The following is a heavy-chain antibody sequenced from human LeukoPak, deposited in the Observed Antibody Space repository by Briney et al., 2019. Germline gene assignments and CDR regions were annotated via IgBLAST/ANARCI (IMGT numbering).Heavy chain of an antibody. CDR3: ATDRGWRTSGYYLYYFEY. Sequence: GGSLRLSCAASGFIFTNYLMSWVRQAQGKGREGVAGIKHDGSEKYCVDSVRGRFTISRDNTMNSLYLQMSSLRAEDTAVYYCATDRGWRTSGYYLYYFEYWGQGTLVTFSS. CDR2: IKHDGSEK. D-gene: IGHD3-3*01. J-gene: IGHJ4*02. V-gene: IGHV3-7*01. CDR1: GFIFTNYL.